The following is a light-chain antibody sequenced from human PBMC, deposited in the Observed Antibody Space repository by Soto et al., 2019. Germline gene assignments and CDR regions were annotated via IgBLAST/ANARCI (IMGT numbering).Light chain of an antibody. Sequence: QSVLAQPASVSGSPGQSITISCTGTSSDVGGYNYVSWYQQHPGKAPKLMIYEVTNRPSGVSNRFPGSKSGNTASLTISGLQADDEADYYCSSYTSSITYVFGTGTKVTVL. CDR3: SSYTSSITYV. CDR2: EVT. V-gene: IGLV2-14*01. CDR1: SSDVGGYNY. J-gene: IGLJ1*01.